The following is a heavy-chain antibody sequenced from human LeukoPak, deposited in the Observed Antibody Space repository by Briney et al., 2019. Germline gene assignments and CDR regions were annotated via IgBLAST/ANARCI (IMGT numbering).Heavy chain of an antibody. J-gene: IGHJ4*02. D-gene: IGHD5-18*01. V-gene: IGHV3-23*01. Sequence: GGSLRLSCAASGFTFSSYAMSWVRQAPGKGLEWVSVISGSGGSTYYADSVKGRLIISRDNSKNTLYLQMNSLRAEDTAVYYCAKGVDTAMQPFDYWGQGTLVTVSS. CDR3: AKGVDTAMQPFDY. CDR2: ISGSGGST. CDR1: GFTFSSYA.